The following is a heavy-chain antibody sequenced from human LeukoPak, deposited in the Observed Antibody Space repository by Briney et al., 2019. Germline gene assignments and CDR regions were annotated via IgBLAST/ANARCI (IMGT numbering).Heavy chain of an antibody. Sequence: GGSLRLSCAASGFTFSSYMMSWVRQAPGKGLEWVSIISGSGGRTNYADSVKGRFTISRDNSKNTLYLQMNSLRAEDTAVYYCAREWEMARTNPCFDYWGQGTLVTVSS. D-gene: IGHD5-24*01. J-gene: IGHJ4*02. CDR3: AREWEMARTNPCFDY. CDR1: GFTFSSYM. V-gene: IGHV3-23*01. CDR2: ISGSGGRT.